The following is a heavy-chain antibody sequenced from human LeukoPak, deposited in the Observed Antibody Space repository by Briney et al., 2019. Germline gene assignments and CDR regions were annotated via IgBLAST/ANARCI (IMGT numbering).Heavy chain of an antibody. J-gene: IGHJ5*02. D-gene: IGHD2-2*01. V-gene: IGHV6-1*01. CDR3: ARRLTQYDCFDP. CDR2: TYYRSTWYN. Sequence: SQTLSLTCAISGDSVSSNSVTWNWIRQSPSRGLEWLGRTYYRSTWYNDYAVSVRGRITVNPDTSKNQFSLHLNSVTPEDTAVYYCARRLTQYDCFDPWGQGILVTVSS. CDR1: GDSVSSNSVT.